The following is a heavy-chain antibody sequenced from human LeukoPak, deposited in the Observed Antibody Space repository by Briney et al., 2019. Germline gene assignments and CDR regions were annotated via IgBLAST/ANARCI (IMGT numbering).Heavy chain of an antibody. CDR3: AKGGQTDRFDY. CDR2: ISGSGGTT. D-gene: IGHD5-12*01. CDR1: GFTFSSNA. Sequence: PGGSLRLSCAASGFTFSSNAMSWVRQAPGKGLKWVSGISGSGGTTYYADSVKGRFTMSRDNSKNTWYLQMNSLRAEDTAVYYCAKGGQTDRFDYWGQGTLVTVSS. V-gene: IGHV3-23*01. J-gene: IGHJ4*02.